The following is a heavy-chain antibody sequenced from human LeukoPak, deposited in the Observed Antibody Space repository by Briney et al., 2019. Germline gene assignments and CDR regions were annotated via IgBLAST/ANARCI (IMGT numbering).Heavy chain of an antibody. CDR1: GFTFSSYG. Sequence: GGSLRLSCAASGFTFSSYGMHWVRQAPGKGLEWVSAISGSGGSTYYADSVKGRFTISRDNSKNTLYLQMNSLRAEDTAVYYRAKSMMDAFDIWGQGTMVTVSS. CDR2: ISGSGGST. J-gene: IGHJ3*02. V-gene: IGHV3-23*01. CDR3: AKSMMDAFDI. D-gene: IGHD3-22*01.